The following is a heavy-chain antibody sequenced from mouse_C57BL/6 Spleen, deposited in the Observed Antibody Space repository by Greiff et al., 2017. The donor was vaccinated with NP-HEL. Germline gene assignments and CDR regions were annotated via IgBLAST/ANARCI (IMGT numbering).Heavy chain of an antibody. CDR1: GYTFTSYW. CDR2: IDPSDSYT. Sequence: QVQLQQPGAELVMPGASVKLSCKASGYTFTSYWMHWVKQRPGQGLEWIGEIDPSDSYTNYNQKFKGKSTLTVDKSSSTAYMQLSSLTSEDSAVYYCARYAIDYWGQGTSVTVSS. J-gene: IGHJ4*01. CDR3: ARYAIDY. V-gene: IGHV1-69*01.